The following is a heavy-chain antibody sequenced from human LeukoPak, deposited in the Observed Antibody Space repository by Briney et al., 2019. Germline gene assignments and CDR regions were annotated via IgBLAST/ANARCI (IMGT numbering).Heavy chain of an antibody. CDR3: ARRRLGIVGATSLGY. J-gene: IGHJ4*02. Sequence: SETLSLTCTVSGGSISGSSYYWGWIRQPPGKGLEWIGSIYYSGSTYYNPSLKSRVTISVDTSKNQFSLKLSSVTAADTAVYYCARRRLGIVGATSLGYWGQGTLVTVSS. CDR2: IYYSGST. V-gene: IGHV4-39*01. CDR1: GGSISGSSYY. D-gene: IGHD1-26*01.